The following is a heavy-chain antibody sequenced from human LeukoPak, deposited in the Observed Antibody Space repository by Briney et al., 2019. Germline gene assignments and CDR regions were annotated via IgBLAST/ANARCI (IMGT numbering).Heavy chain of an antibody. D-gene: IGHD3-16*01. J-gene: IGHJ6*04. Sequence: ASVKVSCKASGYTFTSYGISWVRQAPGQGLEWMGWISAYNGNTNYAQKLQGRVTMTTDTSTSTAYMELRSLGSDDTAVYYCARWGLTNYYYYYGMDVWGKGTTVTVSS. CDR3: ARWGLTNYYYYYGMDV. V-gene: IGHV1-18*04. CDR1: GYTFTSYG. CDR2: ISAYNGNT.